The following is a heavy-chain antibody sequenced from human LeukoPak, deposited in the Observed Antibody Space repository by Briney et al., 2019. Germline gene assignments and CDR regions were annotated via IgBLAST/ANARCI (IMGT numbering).Heavy chain of an antibody. V-gene: IGHV3-9*01. J-gene: IGHJ5*02. CDR3: AKGGDYGDYRNWFDP. Sequence: GGSLRLSCAASGFTFDDCAMHWVRQAPGKGLEWVSGISWNSGSIGYADSVKGRFTISRDNAKNSLYLQMNSLRAEDTALYYCAKGGDYGDYRNWFDPWGQGTLVTVSS. CDR1: GFTFDDCA. CDR2: ISWNSGSI. D-gene: IGHD4-17*01.